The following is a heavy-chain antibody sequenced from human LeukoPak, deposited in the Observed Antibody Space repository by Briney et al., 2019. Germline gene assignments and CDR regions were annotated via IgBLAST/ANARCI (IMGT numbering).Heavy chain of an antibody. CDR1: GFTFSSYG. CDR3: ARAEVPAAIKSGAFDI. D-gene: IGHD2-2*01. V-gene: IGHV3-33*01. Sequence: PGGSLRLFCAASGFTFSSYGMHWVRQAPGKGLEGVAVIWHDGINKYYADSVKGRFTISRDNSKNTLYLQMNSLRAEDTAVYYCARAEVPAAIKSGAFDIWGQGIMVTVSS. CDR2: IWHDGINK. J-gene: IGHJ3*02.